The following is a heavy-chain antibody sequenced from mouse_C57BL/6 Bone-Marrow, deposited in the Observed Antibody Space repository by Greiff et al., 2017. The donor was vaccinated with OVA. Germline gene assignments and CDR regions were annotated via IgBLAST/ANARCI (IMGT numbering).Heavy chain of an antibody. CDR3: ARHIDLLLRPGAMDY. CDR1: GFPFSSYG. V-gene: IGHV5-6*01. J-gene: IGHJ4*01. Sequence: EVMLVESGGDLVKPGGSLKLSCAASGFPFSSYGMSWVRQPPDKRLEWVATISSGGSYTYYPDSVKGRFTISRVNAKNTLYLQMSSLKSEDTAMYYCARHIDLLLRPGAMDYWGQGTSVTVSS. CDR2: ISSGGSYT. D-gene: IGHD1-1*01.